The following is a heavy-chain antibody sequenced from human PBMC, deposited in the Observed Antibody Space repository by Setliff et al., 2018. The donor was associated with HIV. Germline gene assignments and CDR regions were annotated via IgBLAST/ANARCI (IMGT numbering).Heavy chain of an antibody. CDR3: ARATATWLVDN. Sequence: PSETLSLTCTVSGGSVSDYFWNWIRQPPGKGLEWIGYIYYSGSTNYNPSLESRVTISIDASKNQFSLKLSSVTTADTAVYYCARATATWLVDNWGQGTLVTVS. V-gene: IGHV4-59*02. CDR1: GGSVSDYF. D-gene: IGHD2-15*01. CDR2: IYYSGST. J-gene: IGHJ4*02.